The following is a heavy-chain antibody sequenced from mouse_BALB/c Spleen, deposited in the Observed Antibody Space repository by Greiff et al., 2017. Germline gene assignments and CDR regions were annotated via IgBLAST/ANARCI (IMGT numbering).Heavy chain of an antibody. J-gene: IGHJ2*01. CDR1: GFTFSSYG. CDR3: ASMVTTSFDY. Sequence: EVMLVESGGGLVQPGGSLKLSCAASGFTFSSYGMSWVRQTPDKRLELVATINSNGGSTYYPDSVKGRFTISRDNAKNTLYLQMSSLKSEDTAMYYCASMVTTSFDYWGQGTTLTVSS. D-gene: IGHD2-1*01. V-gene: IGHV5-6-3*01. CDR2: INSNGGST.